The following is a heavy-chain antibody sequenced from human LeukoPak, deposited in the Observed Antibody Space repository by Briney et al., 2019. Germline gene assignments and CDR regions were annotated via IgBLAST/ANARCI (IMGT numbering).Heavy chain of an antibody. CDR1: GFTFSSYW. V-gene: IGHV3-30*18. D-gene: IGHD6-6*01. Sequence: GGSLRLSCAASGFTFSSYWMSWVRQAPGKGLEWVAVISYDGSNKYYADSVKGRFTISRDNSKNTLYLQMNSLRAEDTAVYYCAKDQGDRSSLGDAFDIWGQGTMVTVSS. J-gene: IGHJ3*02. CDR3: AKDQGDRSSLGDAFDI. CDR2: ISYDGSNK.